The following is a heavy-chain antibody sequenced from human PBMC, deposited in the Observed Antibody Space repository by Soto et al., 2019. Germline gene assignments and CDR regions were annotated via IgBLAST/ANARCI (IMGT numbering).Heavy chain of an antibody. CDR3: AKEWGTAMVTIGVFDY. D-gene: IGHD5-18*01. J-gene: IGHJ4*02. CDR2: ISYDGSNK. Sequence: GGPLRLSCAASGFTFSSYGMHWVRQAPGKGLEWVAVISYDGSNKYYADSAKGRFTISRDNSKNTLYLQMNSLRAEDTAVYYCAKEWGTAMVTIGVFDYWGQGTLVTVSS. V-gene: IGHV3-30*18. CDR1: GFTFSSYG.